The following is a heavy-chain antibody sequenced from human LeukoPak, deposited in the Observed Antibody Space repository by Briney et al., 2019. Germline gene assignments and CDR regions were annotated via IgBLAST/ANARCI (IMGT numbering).Heavy chain of an antibody. Sequence: GGSLGLSCAASGFIGNSNFMSWVRQGPGKGLEWVSVLYSGGRTQYADSVNGRFTISKDSSKNTVYLQMNSLRAEDTAVYYCAKRVRGGSGSSISYWGQGTLVTVSS. D-gene: IGHD3-10*01. V-gene: IGHV3-66*04. J-gene: IGHJ4*02. CDR2: LYSGGRT. CDR3: AKRVRGGSGSSISY. CDR1: GFIGNSNF.